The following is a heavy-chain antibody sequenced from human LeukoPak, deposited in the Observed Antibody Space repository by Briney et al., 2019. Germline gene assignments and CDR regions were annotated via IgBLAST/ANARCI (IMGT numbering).Heavy chain of an antibody. V-gene: IGHV4-39*07. CDR1: SDSISSSSYY. CDR2: IDYSGST. CDR3: ASLYYDSSGYSSWFDP. D-gene: IGHD3-22*01. Sequence: TSETLSLTCTVSSDSISSSSYYWGWIRQPPGKGLEWIGSIDYSGSTYYNPSLKSRVTISLDTSKNQFSLKLSSVTAADTAVYYCASLYYDSSGYSSWFDPWGQGTLVTVSS. J-gene: IGHJ5*02.